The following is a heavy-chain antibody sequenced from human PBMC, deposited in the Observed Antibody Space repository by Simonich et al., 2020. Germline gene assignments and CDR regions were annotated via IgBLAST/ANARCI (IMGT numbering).Heavy chain of an antibody. CDR2: ISSSSSYI. V-gene: IGHV3-21*01. J-gene: IGHJ6*02. CDR3: AGGVYCSSTSCSTYYYYGMDV. Sequence: EVQLVESGGGLVKPGGSLRLSCAASGFTFSSYSKNWVRQTPGKGLEWVSSISSSSSYIYYADSVKGRFTISRDNAKNSLYLQMNSLRAEDTAVYYCAGGVYCSSTSCSTYYYYGMDVWGQGTTVTVSS. CDR1: GFTFSSYS. D-gene: IGHD2-2*01.